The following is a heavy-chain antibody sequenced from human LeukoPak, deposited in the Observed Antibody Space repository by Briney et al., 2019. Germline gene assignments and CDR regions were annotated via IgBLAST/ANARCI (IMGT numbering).Heavy chain of an antibody. CDR3: AKGPQSLWFGELFSYYYYYMDV. J-gene: IGHJ6*03. V-gene: IGHV3-30*04. CDR1: GFTFSSYA. Sequence: GGSLRLSCAASGFTFSSYAMHWVRQAPGKGLEGVAVISYDGSNKYYADSVKGRFTISRDNSKNTLYLQMNSLRAEDTAVYYCAKGPQSLWFGELFSYYYYYMDVWGKGTTVTISS. CDR2: ISYDGSNK. D-gene: IGHD3-10*01.